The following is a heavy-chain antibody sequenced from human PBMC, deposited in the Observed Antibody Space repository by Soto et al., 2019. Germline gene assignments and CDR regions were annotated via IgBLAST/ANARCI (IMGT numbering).Heavy chain of an antibody. CDR3: AKDGNRYCSGGSCHSFDY. D-gene: IGHD2-15*01. CDR1: GFTFSSYG. Sequence: GGSLRLSCAASGFTFSSYGMHWVRQAPGKGLEWVAVISYDGSNKYYADSVKGRFTISRDNSKNTLHLQMNSLRAEDTAVYYCAKDGNRYCSGGSCHSFDYGGQGTLVTVSS. J-gene: IGHJ4*02. CDR2: ISYDGSNK. V-gene: IGHV3-30*18.